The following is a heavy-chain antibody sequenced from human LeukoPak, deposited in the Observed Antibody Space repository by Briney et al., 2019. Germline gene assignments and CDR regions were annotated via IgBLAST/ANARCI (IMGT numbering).Heavy chain of an antibody. CDR3: ARGTGGPITMIVVPPDI. D-gene: IGHD3-22*01. J-gene: IGHJ3*02. Sequence: SETLSLTCTVSGGSISSGGYYWSWIRQHPGKGLGWIGYIYYSGSTYYNPSLKSRVTISVDTSKNQFSLKLSSVTAADTAVYYCARGTGGPITMIVVPPDIWGQGTMVTVSS. CDR2: IYYSGST. V-gene: IGHV4-31*03. CDR1: GGSISSGGYY.